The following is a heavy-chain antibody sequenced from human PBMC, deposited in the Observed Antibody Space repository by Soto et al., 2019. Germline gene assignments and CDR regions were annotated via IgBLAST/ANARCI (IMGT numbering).Heavy chain of an antibody. CDR1: GYSFTSYW. D-gene: IGHD3-3*01. CDR2: IDPSDSYT. V-gene: IGHV5-10-1*01. CDR3: ARGIITIFGVAVSKDAFEI. J-gene: IGHJ3*02. Sequence: PGESLKISCKGSGYSFTSYWISWVRQMPGKGLEWMGRIDPSDSYTNYSPSFQGHVTISADKSISTAYLQWSSLKASDTAMYYCARGIITIFGVAVSKDAFEIWGQGTMVTVSS.